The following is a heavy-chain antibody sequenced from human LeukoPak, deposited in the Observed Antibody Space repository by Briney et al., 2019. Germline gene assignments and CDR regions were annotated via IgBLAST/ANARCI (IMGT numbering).Heavy chain of an antibody. Sequence: GGSLRLSCAASGFTFSSYAMNWVRQAPGKGLEWVSGISGSGDNTYYADSVKGRFTISRDNSKNTLYLQMNSLRAEDTAVYYCAKHYSRKFDPWGQGTLATVSS. CDR1: GFTFSSYA. V-gene: IGHV3-23*01. CDR3: AKHYSRKFDP. CDR2: ISGSGDNT. J-gene: IGHJ5*02. D-gene: IGHD4-11*01.